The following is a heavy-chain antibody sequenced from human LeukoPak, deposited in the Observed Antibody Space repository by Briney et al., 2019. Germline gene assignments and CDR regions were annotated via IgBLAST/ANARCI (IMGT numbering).Heavy chain of an antibody. D-gene: IGHD5-12*01. Sequence: SGTLSLTCTVSGGSISSTSHYWGWIRQPPGKGLEWIGSIYYSGNTHYNPSLKSRVAISVDTSKNQFSLKLSSVTAADTAAYYCARQGLSGYDIWFDPWGQGTLVTVSS. CDR3: ARQGLSGYDIWFDP. J-gene: IGHJ5*02. CDR2: IYYSGNT. V-gene: IGHV4-39*01. CDR1: GGSISSTSHY.